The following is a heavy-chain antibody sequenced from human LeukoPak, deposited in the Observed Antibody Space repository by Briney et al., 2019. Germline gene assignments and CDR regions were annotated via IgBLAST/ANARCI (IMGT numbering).Heavy chain of an antibody. J-gene: IGHJ4*02. CDR3: ARDRGYSYAFDY. Sequence: SETLSLTCTGSGGSISSYYWSWIRQPAGKGLEWIGRIYTSGSNNYNPSLKSRVTISIDTSKNQFSLKLNSVTAADTAVYYCARDRGYSYAFDYWGQGTLVTVSS. CDR2: IYTSGSN. V-gene: IGHV4-4*07. CDR1: GGSISSYY. D-gene: IGHD5-18*01.